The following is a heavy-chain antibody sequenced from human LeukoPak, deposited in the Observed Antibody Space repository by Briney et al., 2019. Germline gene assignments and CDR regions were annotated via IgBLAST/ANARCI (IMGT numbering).Heavy chain of an antibody. CDR1: GFTFSSYA. D-gene: IGHD3-22*01. CDR2: ISGSGGST. V-gene: IGHV3-23*01. CDR3: AKDVYYYDSSGYYDY. J-gene: IGHJ4*02. Sequence: GGSLRLSCAASGFTFSSYAMSWVRQAPGKGLEWVSAISGSGGSTYYADSVKGRFTISRDNSKNPLYLQMNSLRAEDTAVYYCAKDVYYYDSSGYYDYWGQGTLVTVSS.